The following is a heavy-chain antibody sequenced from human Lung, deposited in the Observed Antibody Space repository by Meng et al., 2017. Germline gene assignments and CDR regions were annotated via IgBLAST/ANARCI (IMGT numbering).Heavy chain of an antibody. D-gene: IGHD6-13*01. CDR2: ISVHNGNT. J-gene: IGHJ4*02. CDR3: ARDLKPEGIATEYLDY. CDR1: GYTFIRHG. V-gene: IGHV1-18*01. Sequence: QVQVGQSGAEVRNPGASGKGSCKTSGYTFIRHGITWVRQAPGQGLEWMGWISVHNGNTNYAEKFQGRATMTTDTSTNTAYMELRSLTSDDTAVYYCARDLKPEGIATEYLDYWGQGTLVTVSS.